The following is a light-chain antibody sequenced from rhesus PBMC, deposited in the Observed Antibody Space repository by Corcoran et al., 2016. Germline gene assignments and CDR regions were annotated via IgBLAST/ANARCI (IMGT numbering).Light chain of an antibody. CDR2: GAS. V-gene: IGKV3-42*03. Sequence: EIVMTQSPATLSLSPGERATLSCRASQSVSSSLAWYQQQPGQDPRLLIYGASSRATGIPDRFSGSGAGTEFTLTISSLEPEDFAVYYCQQYSNWPYSFGQGTKVEIK. CDR1: QSVSSS. J-gene: IGKJ2*01. CDR3: QQYSNWPYS.